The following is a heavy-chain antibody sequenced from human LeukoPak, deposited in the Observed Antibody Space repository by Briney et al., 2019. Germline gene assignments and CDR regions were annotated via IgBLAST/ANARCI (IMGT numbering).Heavy chain of an antibody. V-gene: IGHV3-23*01. D-gene: IGHD3-22*01. CDR1: GFTFSSYA. CDR3: AKDSAPAYYYDSSGYGDY. CDR2: ISGSGGSA. J-gene: IGHJ4*02. Sequence: GGSLRLSCAASGFTFSSYAMSWVRQAPGKGLEWVSAISGSGGSAYYADSVKGRFTISRDNSKNTLYLQMNSLRAEDTAVYYCAKDSAPAYYYDSSGYGDYWGQGTLATVSS.